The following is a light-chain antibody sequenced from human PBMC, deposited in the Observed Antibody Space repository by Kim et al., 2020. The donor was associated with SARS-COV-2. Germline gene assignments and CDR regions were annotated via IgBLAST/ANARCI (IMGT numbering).Light chain of an antibody. CDR2: YDS. CDR1: SIGSKS. V-gene: IGLV3-21*04. J-gene: IGLJ2*01. CDR3: QVWDSSSDHRVV. Sequence: GKTARVSWGGKSIGSKSVPWYQQKSGQAPVLVIYYDSDRPSGIPERFSGSNSGNTATLTISRVEAGDEADYYCQVWDSSSDHRVVFGGGTKVTVL.